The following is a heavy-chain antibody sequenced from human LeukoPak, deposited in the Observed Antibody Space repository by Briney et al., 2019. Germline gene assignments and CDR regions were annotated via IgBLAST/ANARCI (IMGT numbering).Heavy chain of an antibody. V-gene: IGHV3-66*01. CDR2: IYSGGAT. CDR1: GFTVSSNY. CDR3: ARSAGIAATIVLGY. D-gene: IGHD5-12*01. Sequence: AGGSLRQSCAVSGFTVSSNYMRWVPQAPGKGLGWVSLIYSGGATSYADSVKGRFTISRDNSKNTLYLQMSSLRAEDTAVYYCARSAGIAATIVLGYWGQGTLVTVSS. J-gene: IGHJ4*02.